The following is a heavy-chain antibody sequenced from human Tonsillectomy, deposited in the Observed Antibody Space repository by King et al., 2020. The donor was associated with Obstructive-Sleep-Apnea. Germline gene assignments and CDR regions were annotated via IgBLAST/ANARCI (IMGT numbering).Heavy chain of an antibody. CDR1: GFTFSSYG. Sequence: VQLVESGGGVVQPGRSLRLSCAASGFTFSSYGMHWVRQAPGKGLEWVAVIWYDGSNKYYADSVKGRFTISRDNSKNTLYLQMNSLRAEDTAGYYCASDPFSGYYSNEYAFDIWGQGTMVTVSS. V-gene: IGHV3-33*01. CDR3: ASDPFSGYYSNEYAFDI. J-gene: IGHJ3*02. D-gene: IGHD3-22*01. CDR2: IWYDGSNK.